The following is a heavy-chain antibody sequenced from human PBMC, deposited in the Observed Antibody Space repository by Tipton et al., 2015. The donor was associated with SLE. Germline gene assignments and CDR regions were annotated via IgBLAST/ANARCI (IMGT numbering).Heavy chain of an antibody. Sequence: TLSLTCTVSGDSIIGYYWSWIRQRPGKGLEWIGFIYHSGSTNWNPSLKSRVTIAVDTSKNQFSLKLTSVTAADTAVYYCARDLGRSRITIFGGFDFWGQGTLVTVSS. CDR2: IYHSGST. CDR1: GDSIIGYY. J-gene: IGHJ4*02. V-gene: IGHV4-59*01. D-gene: IGHD3-3*01. CDR3: ARDLGRSRITIFGGFDF.